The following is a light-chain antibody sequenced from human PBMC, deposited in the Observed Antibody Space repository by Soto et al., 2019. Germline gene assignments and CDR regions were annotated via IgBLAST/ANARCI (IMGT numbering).Light chain of an antibody. Sequence: DVQLTQSPSSLSASVGDRVTVICQASQDINNYLNWYQQKPGKAPKVLIYDASNLKTRVPPRFSGSRSGTDFTFTISSLQPEDVATYYCQQYDNLPFTFGGGTKVEIK. V-gene: IGKV1-33*01. CDR3: QQYDNLPFT. CDR1: QDINNY. CDR2: DAS. J-gene: IGKJ4*01.